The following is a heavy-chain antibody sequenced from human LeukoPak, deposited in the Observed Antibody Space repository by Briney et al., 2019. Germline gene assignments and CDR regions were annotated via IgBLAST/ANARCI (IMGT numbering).Heavy chain of an antibody. J-gene: IGHJ5*02. V-gene: IGHV4-59*08. CDR1: GGSISSYY. CDR3: ARNYYAPGWFDP. D-gene: IGHD2-2*01. Sequence: SETLSLTCTVSGGSISSYYWSWIRQPPGKGLEWIGYIYYSGSTNYNPSLKSRVTISVDTSKNQFSLKLSSVTAADTAVYYCARNYYAPGWFDPWGQGTLVTDSS. CDR2: IYYSGST.